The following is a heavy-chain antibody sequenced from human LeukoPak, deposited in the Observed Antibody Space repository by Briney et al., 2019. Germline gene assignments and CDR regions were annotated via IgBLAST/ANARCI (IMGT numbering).Heavy chain of an antibody. CDR1: GGSFSGYY. V-gene: IGHV4-34*01. CDR2: INHSGST. D-gene: IGHD5-18*01. Sequence: SETLSLTCAVYGGSFSGYYWSWIRQPPGKGLEWIGEINHSGSTNYNSSLKSRVTISVDTSKNQFSLKVSSVTAADTAVYYCAREKMRRYSYGYAYWGPGTLVTVSS. J-gene: IGHJ4*02. CDR3: AREKMRRYSYGYAY.